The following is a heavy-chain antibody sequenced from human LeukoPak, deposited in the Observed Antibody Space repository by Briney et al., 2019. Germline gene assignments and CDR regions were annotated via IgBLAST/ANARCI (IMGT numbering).Heavy chain of an antibody. CDR3: AKSTYYYDSSGYYYPSRFDY. D-gene: IGHD3-22*01. CDR1: GFTVSSNY. CDR2: ISGSGDST. V-gene: IGHV3-23*01. J-gene: IGHJ4*02. Sequence: PGGSLRLSCAASGFTVSSNYMNWVRQAPGKGLEWVSGISGSGDSTYYADSVKGRSTISRDNSKNTLYLQMNSLRAEDTAVYYCAKSTYYYDSSGYYYPSRFDYWGQGTLVTVSS.